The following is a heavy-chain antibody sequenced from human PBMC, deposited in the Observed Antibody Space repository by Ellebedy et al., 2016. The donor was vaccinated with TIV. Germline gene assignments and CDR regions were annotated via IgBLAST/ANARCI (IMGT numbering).Heavy chain of an antibody. D-gene: IGHD3-10*01. J-gene: IGHJ5*02. CDR3: ARQGVGPFDP. CDR2: IYYSGST. CDR1: GGSISSSSYY. V-gene: IGHV4-39*01. Sequence: SETLSFTXTVSGGSISSSSYYWGWIRQPPGKGLEWIGSIYYSGSTYYNPSLKSRVTISVDTSKNQFSLKLSSVTAADTAVYYCARQGVGPFDPWGQGTLVTVSS.